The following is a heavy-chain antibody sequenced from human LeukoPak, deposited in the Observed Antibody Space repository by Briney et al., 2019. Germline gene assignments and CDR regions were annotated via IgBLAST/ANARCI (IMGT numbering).Heavy chain of an antibody. J-gene: IGHJ4*02. CDR2: IYHSGRT. V-gene: IGHV4-39*01. D-gene: IGHD6-13*01. CDR1: GGSISSGTYY. CDR3: ARHHNPSWYADYFDF. Sequence: SETLSLTCTVSGGSISSGTYYWGWIRQPPGPGLEWIGSIYHSGRTYFNPSLKSRVTISVDPTKNQFSLRLSSVTAADTAVYYCARHHNPSWYADYFDFWGQGTLVTVSS.